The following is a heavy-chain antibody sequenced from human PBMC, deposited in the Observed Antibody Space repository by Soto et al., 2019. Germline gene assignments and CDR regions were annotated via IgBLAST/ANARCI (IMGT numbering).Heavy chain of an antibody. CDR1: GGSISSYY. Sequence: SETLSLTCTVSGGSISSYYWSWIRQPPGKGLEWIGYIYYSGSTNYNPSLKSRVTISVDTSKNQFSLKLSSVTAADTAVYYCARHFGKGQDCSGGSCYPWFDPWGQGTLVTVSS. D-gene: IGHD2-15*01. J-gene: IGHJ5*02. CDR2: IYYSGST. V-gene: IGHV4-59*08. CDR3: ARHFGKGQDCSGGSCYPWFDP.